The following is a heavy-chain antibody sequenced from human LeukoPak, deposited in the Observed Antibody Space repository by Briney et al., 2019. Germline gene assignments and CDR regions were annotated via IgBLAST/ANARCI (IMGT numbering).Heavy chain of an antibody. CDR1: GGSFSGYY. CDR3: ARGSSRFDC. V-gene: IGHV4-34*01. CDR2: INHSGST. Sequence: SETLSLTCSVYGGSFSGYYWSWIRQPPGKGLEWIGEINHSGSTNYNPSLKSRVTISVDTSKNQFSLKLSSVTAADTAVYYCARGSSRFDCWGQGTLVTVSS. J-gene: IGHJ4*02. D-gene: IGHD6-13*01.